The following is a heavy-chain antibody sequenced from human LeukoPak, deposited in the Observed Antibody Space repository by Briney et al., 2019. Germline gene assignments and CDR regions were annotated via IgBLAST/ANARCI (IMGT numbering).Heavy chain of an antibody. CDR3: AKLRQQLVIYYYYYMDV. J-gene: IGHJ6*03. Sequence: PGGSLRLSCAASGFTFSSYGMHWVRQAPGKGLEWVAFIRYDGSNKYYADSVKGRFTISRDNSKNTLYLQMNSLRAEDTAVYYCAKLRQQLVIYYYYYMDVWGKGTTVTISS. D-gene: IGHD6-13*01. CDR1: GFTFSSYG. V-gene: IGHV3-30*02. CDR2: IRYDGSNK.